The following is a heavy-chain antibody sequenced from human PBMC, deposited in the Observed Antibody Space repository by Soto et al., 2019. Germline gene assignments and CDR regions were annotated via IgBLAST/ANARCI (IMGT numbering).Heavy chain of an antibody. CDR3: ARLARSGGDGIEY. J-gene: IGHJ4*02. CDR1: GGSVSSSSYY. V-gene: IGHV4-39*01. Sequence: QLQLQESGPGLVKPSETLSLTCTVSGGSVSSSSYYWGWIRQPPGKGLEWIGSIYYTGSTDYNPSLKSRVTISVDTSNNQFSLKLSSVTAADTAVYYCARLARSGGDGIEYWGQGTLVTVSS. D-gene: IGHD2-21*02. CDR2: IYYTGST.